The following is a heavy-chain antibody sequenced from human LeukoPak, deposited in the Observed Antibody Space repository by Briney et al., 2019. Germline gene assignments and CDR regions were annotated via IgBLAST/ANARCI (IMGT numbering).Heavy chain of an antibody. J-gene: IGHJ6*03. D-gene: IGHD2-2*01. CDR3: ASSLPAATPRGYYDMDV. Sequence: HWASVKVSCKASGGRVSSYAISWVRQAAGKGLEWMGGIIPIFGTANYAQKFQGRLTITANESTSTAYMELSSLRSEDTAVYYCASSLPAATPRGYYDMDVWGKGTTVTVSS. V-gene: IGHV1-69*13. CDR1: GGRVSSYA. CDR2: IIPIFGTA.